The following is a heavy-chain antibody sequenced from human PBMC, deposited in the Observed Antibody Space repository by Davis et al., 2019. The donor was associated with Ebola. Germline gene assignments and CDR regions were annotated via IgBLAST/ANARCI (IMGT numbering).Heavy chain of an antibody. V-gene: IGHV4-61*01. D-gene: IGHD1-26*01. CDR2: IYYSGST. CDR3: ARTIVGALSFDY. J-gene: IGHJ4*02. Sequence: MPSETLSLTCTVSGGSISSSSYYWSWIRQPPGKGLEWIGYIYYSGSTNYNPSLKSRVTISVDTSKNQFSLKLSSVTAADTAVYYCARTIVGALSFDYWGQGTLVTVSS. CDR1: GGSISSSSYY.